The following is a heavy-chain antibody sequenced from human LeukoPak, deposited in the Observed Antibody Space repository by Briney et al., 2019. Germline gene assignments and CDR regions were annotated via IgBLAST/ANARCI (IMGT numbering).Heavy chain of an antibody. V-gene: IGHV3-74*01. CDR2: INSDGSST. CDR3: ARWGGNCSGGSCYQYYFDY. D-gene: IGHD2-15*01. J-gene: IGHJ4*02. CDR1: GFTFSSYW. Sequence: GGSLRLSCAAPGFTFSSYWMHWVRQAPGKGLVWVSRINSDGSSTSYADSVKGRFTISRDNAKNTLYLQMNSLRAEDTAVYYCARWGGNCSGGSCYQYYFDYWGQGTLVTVSS.